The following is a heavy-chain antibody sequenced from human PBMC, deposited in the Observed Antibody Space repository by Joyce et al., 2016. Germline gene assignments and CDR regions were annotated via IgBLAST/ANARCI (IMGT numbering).Heavy chain of an antibody. CDR2: ICSSESPI. CDR1: GFASFTDYY. CDR3: ARDRVQWSFGAVSNHFYMDV. V-gene: IGHV3-11*04. J-gene: IGHJ6*03. D-gene: IGHD3-16*01. Sequence: QVQLVESGGGVAKPGGSLRLSCVASGFASFTDYYMSWIRPAPGKGLEWVAYICSSESPIYYAYSVKGRFTVARDNSKNSLFLHMYNLRVEDSAVYYCARDRVQWSFGAVSNHFYMDVWGKGTAVAVAS.